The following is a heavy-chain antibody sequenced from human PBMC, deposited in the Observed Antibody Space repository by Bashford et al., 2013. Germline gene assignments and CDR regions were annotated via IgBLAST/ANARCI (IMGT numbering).Heavy chain of an antibody. CDR1: GFTFSSYA. J-gene: IGHJ4*02. D-gene: IGHD1-14*01. V-gene: IGHV3-23*01. CDR3: AKGHNPGGTGFDC. Sequence: GSLRLSCAASGFTFSSYAMSWVRQAPGKGLEWVSAISGSGDSTWYADSVKGRFTISRDNFKSTLYLQMNLLRAEDTAVYYCAKGHNPGGTGFDCWGQGTLVTVSS. CDR2: ISGSGDST.